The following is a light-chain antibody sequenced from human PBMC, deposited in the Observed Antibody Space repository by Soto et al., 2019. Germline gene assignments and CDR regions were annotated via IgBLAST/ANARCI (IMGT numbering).Light chain of an antibody. CDR3: QQSYSTPYT. J-gene: IGKJ2*01. CDR1: QIISNY. V-gene: IGKV1-39*01. CDR2: GTS. Sequence: DIQMTQSPSSLSAAVGDRVIITCRASQIISNYLNWYQQKPGKAPKLLIYGTSSLQSGVPSRFGGSGSGTEFALTISSLQPDDFATYYCQQSYSTPYTFGQGTKVDIK.